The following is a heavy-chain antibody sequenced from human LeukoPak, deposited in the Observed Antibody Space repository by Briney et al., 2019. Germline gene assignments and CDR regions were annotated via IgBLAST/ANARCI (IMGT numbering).Heavy chain of an antibody. CDR2: ISGSGGST. V-gene: IGHV3-23*01. J-gene: IGHJ4*02. CDR3: AKIAGGALLRYFDWLRMFGGYFDY. CDR1: GFTFSNYW. D-gene: IGHD3-9*01. Sequence: PGGSLRLSCAASGFTFSNYWMHWVRQAPGKGLEWVSAISGSGGSTYYADSVKGRFTISRDNSKNTLYLQMNSLRAEDTAVYYCAKIAGGALLRYFDWLRMFGGYFDYWGQGTLVTVSS.